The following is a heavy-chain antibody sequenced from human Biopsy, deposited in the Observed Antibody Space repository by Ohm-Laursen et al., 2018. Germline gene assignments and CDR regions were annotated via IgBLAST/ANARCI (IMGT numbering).Heavy chain of an antibody. CDR1: GGSISSSTTYY. CDR2: IYNTETT. Sequence: GALSLTCAVSGGSISSSTTYYWAWLRQPPGKGLEWIGSIYNTETTFYNPSLKSRVTISVDTSTNQFSLKVSSVTAADTALYFCARHPTGFWFDPWGHGTLVTVSS. J-gene: IGHJ5*02. V-gene: IGHV4-39*01. CDR3: ARHPTGFWFDP.